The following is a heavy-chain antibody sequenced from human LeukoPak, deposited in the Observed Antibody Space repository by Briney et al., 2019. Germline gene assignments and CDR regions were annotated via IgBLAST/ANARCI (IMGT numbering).Heavy chain of an antibody. CDR1: GFTFSSYS. CDR2: ISSSSSYI. V-gene: IGHV3-21*01. CDR3: ARDRGSHWFDP. J-gene: IGHJ5*02. Sequence: GGSLRLSCAASGFTFSSYSMNWVRQAPGKGLEWVSSISSSSSYIYYADSVKGRFTISRDNAKNSLYLQMNSLRAEDTAVYYCARDRGSHWFDPWGQGTLVTASS. D-gene: IGHD3-10*01.